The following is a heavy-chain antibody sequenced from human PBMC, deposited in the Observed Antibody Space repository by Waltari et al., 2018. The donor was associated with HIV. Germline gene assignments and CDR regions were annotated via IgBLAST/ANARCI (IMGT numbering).Heavy chain of an antibody. Sequence: QVQLVQSGAEVKKPGASVKVSCKASGYTFTSYGISWVRQAPGQGLEWMGWISAYNGNTNYAQKLQGRVTMTTDTSTSTAYMELRSLRSDDTAVYYCARDLLGPSSWYLGDWFDPWGQGTLVTVSS. CDR2: ISAYNGNT. CDR3: ARDLLGPSSWYLGDWFDP. V-gene: IGHV1-18*01. J-gene: IGHJ5*02. D-gene: IGHD6-13*01. CDR1: GYTFTSYG.